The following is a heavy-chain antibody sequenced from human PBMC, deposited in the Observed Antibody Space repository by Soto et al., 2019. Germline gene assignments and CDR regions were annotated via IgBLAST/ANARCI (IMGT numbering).Heavy chain of an antibody. V-gene: IGHV3-9*01. Sequence: GGSLRLSCAASGFTFDGYAMHWVRQAPGKGLEWVSGINWNSGSIGYADSVKGRFTISRDNAKNSLYLQMNSLRTEDTALYYCSKGYNYDRRGIPDYSGQTSLVTF. CDR2: INWNSGSI. CDR3: SKGYNYDRRGIPDY. D-gene: IGHD3-22*01. CDR1: GFTFDGYA. J-gene: IGHJ4*02.